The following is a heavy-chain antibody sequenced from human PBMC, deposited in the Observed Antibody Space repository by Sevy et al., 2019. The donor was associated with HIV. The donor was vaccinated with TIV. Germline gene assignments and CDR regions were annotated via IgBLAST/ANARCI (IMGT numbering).Heavy chain of an antibody. J-gene: IGHJ6*02. CDR3: ARVGYCRGGTCFSGFYYAMDV. CDR2: VYSGGAT. Sequence: GGSLRLSCAVSGFTLTNEFFSWVRQAPGKGLEWVAVVYSGGATYYADSVKVRFTISRDKSKNTLYLQMKSLRAGDTAVYYCARVGYCRGGTCFSGFYYAMDVWGQGTTVTVSS. V-gene: IGHV3-53*01. D-gene: IGHD2-15*01. CDR1: GFTLTNEF.